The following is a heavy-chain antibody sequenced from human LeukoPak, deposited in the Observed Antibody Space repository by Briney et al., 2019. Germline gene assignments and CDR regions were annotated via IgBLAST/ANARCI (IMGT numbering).Heavy chain of an antibody. CDR2: IWYDGSNK. J-gene: IGHJ4*02. CDR1: GFTFSSYG. D-gene: IGHD3-3*01. Sequence: GGSLRLPCAASGFTFSSYGMYWVRQAPGKGLEWVAVIWYDGSNKYYADSVKGRFTISRDNSKNTLYLQMNSLRAEDTAVYYCARYTATNWSGYYHWGQGTLVTVSS. V-gene: IGHV3-33*01. CDR3: ARYTATNWSGYYH.